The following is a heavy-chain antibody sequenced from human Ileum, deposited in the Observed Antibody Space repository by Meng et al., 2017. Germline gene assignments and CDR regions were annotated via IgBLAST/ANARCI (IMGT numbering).Heavy chain of an antibody. J-gene: IGHJ4*02. CDR1: GGSITSSRSY. D-gene: IGHD2-15*01. CDR2: IYESVTT. Sequence: SETLSLTCTVSGGSITSSRSYWGWIRQPPGKGLEYIGSIYESVTTSYNPSLQGRVTISADTSKNQLSLRLTSVTAADTAVYFCAGAENCGSNTCYDGALDHWGQGTLVTVSS. CDR3: AGAENCGSNTCYDGALDH. V-gene: IGHV4-39*07.